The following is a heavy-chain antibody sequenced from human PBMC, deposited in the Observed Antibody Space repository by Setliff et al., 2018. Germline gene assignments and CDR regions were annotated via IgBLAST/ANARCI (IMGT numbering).Heavy chain of an antibody. D-gene: IGHD5-12*01. J-gene: IGHJ3*02. CDR3: ASSGYDVGGAFDI. Sequence: ASVKVSCKVSGYTFTVYTMNWVRQAPGQGLEWMGWINTYTGSPTYAQGFTGRFVFSLDTSVSTAYLQISSLKAEDTAVYYCASSGYDVGGAFDIWGQGTMVTVSS. V-gene: IGHV7-4-1*02. CDR1: GYTFTVYT. CDR2: INTYTGSP.